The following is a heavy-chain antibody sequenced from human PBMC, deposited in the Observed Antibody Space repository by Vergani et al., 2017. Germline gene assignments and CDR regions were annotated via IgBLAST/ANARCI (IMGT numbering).Heavy chain of an antibody. V-gene: IGHV4-59*01. CDR1: GGSISSYY. CDR2: IYYSGST. J-gene: IGHJ4*02. CDR3: ARDRGATRY. Sequence: QVQLQESGPGLVTPSETLSLTCTVSGGSISSYYWSWIRQPPGKGLEWIGYIYYSGSTNYNPSLKSRVTISVDTSKNQFSLKLSSVTAADTAVYYCARDRGATRYWGQGTLVTVSS. D-gene: IGHD1-26*01.